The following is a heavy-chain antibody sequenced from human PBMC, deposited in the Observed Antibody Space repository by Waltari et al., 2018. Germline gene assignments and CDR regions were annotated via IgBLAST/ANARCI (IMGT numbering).Heavy chain of an antibody. V-gene: IGHV3-21*01. J-gene: IGHJ6*02. D-gene: IGHD3-3*01. CDR1: GFTFSSYS. Sequence: EVQLVESGGGLVKPGGSLRLSCAASGFTFSSYSMNWVRQAPGKGPEWVSTMSSSRSYLYYEDSVKGRFTISRDNAKNSLYLQMNSLRAEDTAVYYCARDGERDEFWSGPPDYYYYYGMDVWGQGTTVTVSS. CDR2: MSSSRSYL. CDR3: ARDGERDEFWSGPPDYYYYYGMDV.